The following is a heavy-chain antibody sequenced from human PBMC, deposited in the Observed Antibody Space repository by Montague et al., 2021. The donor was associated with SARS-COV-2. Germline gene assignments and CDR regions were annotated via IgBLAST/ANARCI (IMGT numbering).Heavy chain of an antibody. Sequence: SETLSLTCTVSGGSINGYYWSWIRQSPGKGLDWIGYIHYTGNTNYNLSLKGRVTISLDTSKSQFSLRLSSVTAADTAVYSCARLRTGSYVFDYWGQGTLVTVSS. J-gene: IGHJ4*02. CDR3: ARLRTGSYVFDY. CDR1: GGSINGYY. V-gene: IGHV4-59*08. CDR2: IHYTGNT. D-gene: IGHD1-26*01.